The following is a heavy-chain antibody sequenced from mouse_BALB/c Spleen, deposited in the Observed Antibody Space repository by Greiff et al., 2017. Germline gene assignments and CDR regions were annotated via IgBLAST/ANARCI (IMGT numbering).Heavy chain of an antibody. CDR1: GDSITSGY. Sequence: EVKLLESGPSLVKPSQTLSLTCSVTGDSITSGYWNWIRKFPGNKLEYMGYISDSGSTYYNPSLKSRISITRDTSKNQYYLQLNSVTTEDTATYYCASSYYGNYDYYAMDYWGQGTSVTVSS. CDR2: ISDSGST. CDR3: ASSYYGNYDYYAMDY. V-gene: IGHV3-8*02. D-gene: IGHD2-10*01. J-gene: IGHJ4*01.